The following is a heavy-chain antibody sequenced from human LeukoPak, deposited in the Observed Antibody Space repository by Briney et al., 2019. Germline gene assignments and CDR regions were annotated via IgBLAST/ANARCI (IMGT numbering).Heavy chain of an antibody. D-gene: IGHD2-21*02. CDR1: GFTFSNAW. J-gene: IGHJ4*02. CDR3: ARDRLLYLDY. V-gene: IGHV3-15*01. CDR2: IKSKTDGGTT. Sequence: PGGSLRLSFAASGFTFSNAWMSWVRQAPGKGLEWVGRIKSKTDGGTTDYAAPVKGRFTISRDNSKNTLYLQINSLRVEDTAVYFCARDRLLYLDYWGQGTPVTVSS.